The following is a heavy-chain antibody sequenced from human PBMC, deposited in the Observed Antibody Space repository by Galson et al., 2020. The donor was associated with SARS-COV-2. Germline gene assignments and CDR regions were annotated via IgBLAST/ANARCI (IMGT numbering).Heavy chain of an antibody. Sequence: GESLKISCAASGFTFSGYSMNWVRQAPGKGLEWVSSISSSRNSIYYADSVKGRFTISRDNAKNSLYLQMNSLRAEDTAVYYCARTGYFASGTYWDAFDMWGQGTLVTVSS. CDR1: GFTFSGYS. CDR3: ARTGYFASGTYWDAFDM. J-gene: IGHJ3*02. V-gene: IGHV3-21*01. D-gene: IGHD3-10*01. CDR2: ISSSRNSI.